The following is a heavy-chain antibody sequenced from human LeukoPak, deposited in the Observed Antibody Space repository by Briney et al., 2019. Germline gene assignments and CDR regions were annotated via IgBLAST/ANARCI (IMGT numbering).Heavy chain of an antibody. V-gene: IGHV4-39*07. CDR1: GGSISSSSYY. D-gene: IGHD6-13*01. Sequence: SETLSLTCTVSGGSISSSSYYWGWIRQPPGKGLEWIGSIYYSGSSYYNPSLKSRVTFSVDTSKNQFSLNLSSVTAADTAVYYCARGSRWYQLLDYWGQGTLVPVSS. CDR2: IYYSGSS. CDR3: ARGSRWYQLLDY. J-gene: IGHJ4*02.